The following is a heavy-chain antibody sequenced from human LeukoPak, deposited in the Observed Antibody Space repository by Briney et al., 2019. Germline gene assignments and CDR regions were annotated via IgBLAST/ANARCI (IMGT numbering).Heavy chain of an antibody. CDR2: TYYRSKWYN. V-gene: IGHV6-1*01. CDR3: ATEHGYGQVHY. J-gene: IGHJ4*02. D-gene: IGHD5-12*01. Sequence: SQTLPLTCAISGDSVSSNSAAWHWIRQSPSRGLEWLGRTYYRSKWYNDYAVSLKRRITISPDTSNNQFSLQLSSVTPEDTAVYYCATEHGYGQVHYWGQGTLVTVAS. CDR1: GDSVSSNSAA.